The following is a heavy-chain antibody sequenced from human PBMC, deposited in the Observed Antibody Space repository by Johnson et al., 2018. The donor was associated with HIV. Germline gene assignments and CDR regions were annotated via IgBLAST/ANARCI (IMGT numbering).Heavy chain of an antibody. J-gene: IGHJ3*02. Sequence: EVQLVESGGGLVQPGGSLRLSGAASGFTFSSYAMSWVRQAPGKGLEWVSAIGGSGGSTYYADSVKGRFIISRDNSKNTLYLQMNSLRAEDTAVYYCARTQVVYAHFDIWGQGTMVTVSS. CDR1: GFTFSSYA. V-gene: IGHV3-23*04. CDR2: IGGSGGST. D-gene: IGHD2-8*02. CDR3: ARTQVVYAHFDI.